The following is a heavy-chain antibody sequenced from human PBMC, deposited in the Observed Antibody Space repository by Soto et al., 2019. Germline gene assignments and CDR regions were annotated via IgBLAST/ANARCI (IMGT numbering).Heavy chain of an antibody. CDR3: AKGTRGVIIYPFDY. V-gene: IGHV3-9*01. Sequence: LRLSCAASGFTFDDYAMHWVRQAPGKGLEWVSGISWNSGSIGYADSVKGRFTISRDNAKNSLYLQMNSLRAEDTALYYCAKGTRGVIIYPFDYWGQGTLVTVSS. D-gene: IGHD3-10*01. CDR2: ISWNSGSI. CDR1: GFTFDDYA. J-gene: IGHJ4*02.